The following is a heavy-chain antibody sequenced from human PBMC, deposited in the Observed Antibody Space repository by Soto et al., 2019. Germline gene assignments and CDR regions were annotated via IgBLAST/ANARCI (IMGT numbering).Heavy chain of an antibody. V-gene: IGHV5-51*01. CDR1: GYSFTRYW. CDR3: ARGECSRWHLYYGMDV. J-gene: IGHJ6*02. Sequence: VESLKISCKGSGYSFTRYWIGWMRQMPGKGLEWMGIIYPGDSDTRYSPSFQGQVTISADKSISTAYLQWSSLKASDTAMYYCARGECSRWHLYYGMDVCGQGTTVSLSS. CDR2: IYPGDSDT. D-gene: IGHD6-13*01.